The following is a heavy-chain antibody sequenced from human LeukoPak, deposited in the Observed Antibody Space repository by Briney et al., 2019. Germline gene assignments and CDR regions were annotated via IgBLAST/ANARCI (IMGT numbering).Heavy chain of an antibody. D-gene: IGHD5-18*01. J-gene: IGHJ4*02. CDR2: INAGNGNT. CDR1: GYTCTSYA. CDR3: ARFRSAMVHFDY. V-gene: IGHV1-3*01. Sequence: ASVKVSCKASGYTCTSYAMHWVRHAPGQRLEWMGWINAGNGNTKYSQKFQGRVTITRDTSASTAYMELSSLRSEDTAVYYCARFRSAMVHFDYWGQGTLVTVSS.